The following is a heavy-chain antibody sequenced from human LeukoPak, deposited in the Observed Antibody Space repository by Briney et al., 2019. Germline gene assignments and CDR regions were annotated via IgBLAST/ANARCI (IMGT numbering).Heavy chain of an antibody. D-gene: IGHD3-10*01. CDR3: AKDDAWLRFGE. CDR1: GFTFSTYA. J-gene: IGHJ4*02. Sequence: QTGGSLRLSCAASGFTFSTYAMSWVRQIPGKGPEWASAISGSDDGTYYADSVKGRFTISRDNSKNTLYLEVISLTAEDTAVYYCAKDDAWLRFGEWSQGTLVTVSS. V-gene: IGHV3-23*01. CDR2: ISGSDDGT.